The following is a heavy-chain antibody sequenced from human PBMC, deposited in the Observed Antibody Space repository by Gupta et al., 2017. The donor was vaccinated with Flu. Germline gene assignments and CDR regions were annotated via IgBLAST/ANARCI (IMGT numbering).Heavy chain of an antibody. J-gene: IGHJ4*02. CDR2: QYWDDDN. Sequence: QITLKESGPTLVKPTETLTLTCTLSGFSLKTRGVGVGWIRQSPGRALEWLAFQYWDDDNRYSPSLRNRLTVTKDTFRNQVVFRMTSMDPVDTGTYYCAHRLGGQNWNDGSFDYWGQGILVTVSS. CDR3: AHRLGGQNWNDGSFDY. CDR1: GFSLKTRGVG. D-gene: IGHD1-1*01. V-gene: IGHV2-5*02.